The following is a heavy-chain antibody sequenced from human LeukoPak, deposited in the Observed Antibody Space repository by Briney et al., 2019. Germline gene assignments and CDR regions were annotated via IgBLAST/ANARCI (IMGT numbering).Heavy chain of an antibody. CDR3: AIETDSSGYYSAY. CDR2: IYARGNT. Sequence: SETLSLTCTVSGGSISNYYWSWIRQPAGKGLEWIGLIYARGNTNYNPSLKSRVTMSIDTSKNQFSLKLSSVTAADTAVYYCAIETDSSGYYSAYWGQGTLVTVSS. D-gene: IGHD3-22*01. CDR1: GGSISNYY. J-gene: IGHJ4*02. V-gene: IGHV4-4*07.